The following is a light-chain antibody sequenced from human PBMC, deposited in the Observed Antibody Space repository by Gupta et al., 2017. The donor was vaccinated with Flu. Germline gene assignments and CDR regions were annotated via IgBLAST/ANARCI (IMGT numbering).Light chain of an antibody. CDR1: ESISTW. CDR3: QQQKSYSPGT. V-gene: IGKV1-5*03. J-gene: IGKJ1*01. Sequence: STLSASAGERATITCRASESISTWLVGWQQKQGKDPNSLIYKASNGRRGVIPRWSGSGGGREDIIIISSRQADEYAAEYCQQQKSYSPGTFGQGTKVEVK. CDR2: KAS.